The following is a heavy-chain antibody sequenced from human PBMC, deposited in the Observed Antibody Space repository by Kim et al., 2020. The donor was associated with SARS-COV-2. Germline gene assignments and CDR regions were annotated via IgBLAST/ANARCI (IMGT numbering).Heavy chain of an antibody. J-gene: IGHJ4*02. CDR2: IYWDDNK. V-gene: IGHV2-5*02. D-gene: IGHD6-19*01. CDR3: AHSPRAGVKVSGTSSDY. CDR1: GFSLSTSGVG. Sequence: SGPTLVKPTQTLTLTCTFSGFSLSTSGVGVGWIRQPPGKALEWLALIYWDDNKRYSPSLKNRLTITKDTSKNQVVLTMTNMHPVDTATYFCAHSPRAGVKVSGTSSDYWGQGTLVTVSS.